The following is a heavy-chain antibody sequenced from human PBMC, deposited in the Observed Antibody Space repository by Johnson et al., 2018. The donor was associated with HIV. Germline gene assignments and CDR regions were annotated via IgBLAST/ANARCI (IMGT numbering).Heavy chain of an antibody. CDR1: GFTFRSYG. J-gene: IGHJ3*02. D-gene: IGHD1-26*01. CDR3: AKDSLVMAATPGALDI. CDR2: IWYDGSDQ. Sequence: QVQLVESGGGVVQPGGSLRLSCAVSGFTFRSYGMHWVRQAPGKGLEWVAFIWYDGSDQFDVESVKGRFTISRDNSKNIVYLQMNSLRGEDTAVSFCAKDSLVMAATPGALDIWGQGTRVTVSS. V-gene: IGHV3-33*03.